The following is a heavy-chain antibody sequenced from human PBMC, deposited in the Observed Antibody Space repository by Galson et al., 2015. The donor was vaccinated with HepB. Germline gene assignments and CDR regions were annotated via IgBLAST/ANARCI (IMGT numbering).Heavy chain of an antibody. CDR2: ISYHESNK. D-gene: IGHD2-2*01. V-gene: IGHV3-30*18. Sequence: SLRLSCAASGFSFSTYGMHWVRQAPGKGLEWLAVISYHESNKYYADSVKGRFTVSRDNSKNTLFLQMNSLRPEDTAVYYCAKDRKFGYQRSYYSMDAWGQGTTVIVSS. CDR1: GFSFSTYG. J-gene: IGHJ6*02. CDR3: AKDRKFGYQRSYYSMDA.